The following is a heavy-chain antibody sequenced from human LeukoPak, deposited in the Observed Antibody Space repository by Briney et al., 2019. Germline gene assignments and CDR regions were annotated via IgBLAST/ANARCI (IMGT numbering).Heavy chain of an antibody. CDR1: GDSISSYY. V-gene: IGHV4-4*07. CDR2: IYTSGST. D-gene: IGHD3-22*01. Sequence: SETLSLTCTVSGDSISSYYWSWIRQPAGKGLEWIGRIYTSGSTNYNPSLKSRVTISVDTSKKQFSLTLSSVTAADTAVYYCARIRSYYDSGYYPYYIDYWGQGILVTVSS. CDR3: ARIRSYYDSGYYPYYIDY. J-gene: IGHJ4*02.